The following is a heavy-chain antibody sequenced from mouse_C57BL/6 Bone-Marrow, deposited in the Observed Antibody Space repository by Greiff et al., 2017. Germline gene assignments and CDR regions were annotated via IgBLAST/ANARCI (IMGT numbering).Heavy chain of an antibody. CDR3: AKTLHYYGSTPYAMHY. V-gene: IGHV2-5*01. CDR1: GFSFTSYG. D-gene: IGHD1-1*01. J-gene: IGHJ4*01. CDR2: IWRGGGT. Sequence: QVQLKQSGPGLVQPSQRLSITCTVSGFSFTSYGVHWVRQSPGKGLEWLGVIWRGGGTDYNAAFMSRLSITKEHYKSQVFFKMNSLQADDAAIDYCAKTLHYYGSTPYAMHYCCQGPSVIVSS.